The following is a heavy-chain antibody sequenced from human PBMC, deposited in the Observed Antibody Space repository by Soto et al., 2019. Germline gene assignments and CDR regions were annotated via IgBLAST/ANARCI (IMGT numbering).Heavy chain of an antibody. D-gene: IGHD3-10*01. Sequence: QVQLVESGGGVVQPGRSLRLSCAASGFTFSSYGMHWVRQAPGKGLEWVAVISYDGSNKYYADSVKGRFTISRDNSKNTLYLQMNSLRAEDTAVYYCAKARLLWFGELLFLWGGEDGMDVWGQGTTVTVSS. CDR2: ISYDGSNK. V-gene: IGHV3-30*18. J-gene: IGHJ6*02. CDR3: AKARLLWFGELLFLWGGEDGMDV. CDR1: GFTFSSYG.